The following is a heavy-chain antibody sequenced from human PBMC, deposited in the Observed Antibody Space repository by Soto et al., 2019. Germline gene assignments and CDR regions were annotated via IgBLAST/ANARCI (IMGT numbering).Heavy chain of an antibody. Sequence: GASVKVSCKSSGYTFINHGIFWVRQAPGQGLEWMARIYPYNGNTNYAQKFLGRVTLTTDTSTSTAYMDLRSLTSDDTAIYYCARDLNGAAGGRDWGQGTLVTVSS. CDR1: GYTFINHG. J-gene: IGHJ4*02. V-gene: IGHV1-18*01. D-gene: IGHD6-13*01. CDR3: ARDLNGAAGGRD. CDR2: IYPYNGNT.